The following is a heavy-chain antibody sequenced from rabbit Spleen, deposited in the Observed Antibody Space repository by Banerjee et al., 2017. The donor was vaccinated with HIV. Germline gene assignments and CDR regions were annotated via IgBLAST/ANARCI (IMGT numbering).Heavy chain of an antibody. Sequence: QSLEESGGDLVKPGGTLTLTCTASGVSFSSNDYMCWVRQAPRKGLEWISCIAGGGSGFTYSATWAQGRFTISKTSSTTVTLHMTSLTVADTATYFCARDTGSSFSSYGMDLWGPGTLVTVS. J-gene: IGHJ6*01. CDR2: IAGGGSGFT. CDR3: ARDTGSSFSSYGMDL. V-gene: IGHV1S40*01. D-gene: IGHD8-1*01. CDR1: GVSFSSNDY.